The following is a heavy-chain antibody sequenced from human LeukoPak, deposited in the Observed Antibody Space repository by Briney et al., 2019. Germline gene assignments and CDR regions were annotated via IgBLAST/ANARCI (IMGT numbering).Heavy chain of an antibody. V-gene: IGHV4-59*08. J-gene: IGHJ3*02. D-gene: IGHD6-13*01. Sequence: SETLSLTCTVSGGSISSYYWSWIRQPPGKGLEWIGYIYYSGSTNYNPSLKSRVTISVDTSKNQFSLKLSSVTAADTAVYYCARRYSSSWPPPRAFDIWGQGTMVTVSS. CDR2: IYYSGST. CDR3: ARRYSSSWPPPRAFDI. CDR1: GGSISSYY.